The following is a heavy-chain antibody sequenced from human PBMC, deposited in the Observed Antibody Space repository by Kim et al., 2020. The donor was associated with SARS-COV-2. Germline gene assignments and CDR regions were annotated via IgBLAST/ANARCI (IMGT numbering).Heavy chain of an antibody. D-gene: IGHD3-16*02. V-gene: IGHV4-34*01. CDR3: ARGGRGSYRDAFDI. Sequence: NPSLKNRVTISVDTSKNQFSLKLSSVTAADTAVYYCARGGRGSYRDAFDIWGQGTMVTVSS. J-gene: IGHJ3*02.